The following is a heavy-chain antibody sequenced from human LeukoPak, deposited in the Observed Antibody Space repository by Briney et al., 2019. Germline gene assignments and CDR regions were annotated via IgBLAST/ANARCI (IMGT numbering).Heavy chain of an antibody. CDR1: GYTFTGYY. CDR2: INPNSGDT. V-gene: IGHV1-2*02. Sequence: GASVKVSCKASGYTFTGYYMHWVRQAPGQGLEWMGWINPNSGDTNYAQKFQGRVTMTRDTSISTAYMELSRLRSDDTAVYYCARDLWVRGVIISDYWGQGTLVTVSS. D-gene: IGHD3-10*01. CDR3: ARDLWVRGVIISDY. J-gene: IGHJ4*02.